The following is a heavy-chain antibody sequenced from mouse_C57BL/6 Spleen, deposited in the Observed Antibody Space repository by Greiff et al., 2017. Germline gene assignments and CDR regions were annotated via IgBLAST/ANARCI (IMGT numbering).Heavy chain of an antibody. V-gene: IGHV5-4*01. J-gene: IGHJ2*01. CDR1: GFTFSSYA. D-gene: IGHD1-1*01. CDR2: ISDGGSYT. Sequence: EVKLVESGGGLVKPGGSLKLSCAASGFTFSSYAMSWVRQTPEKRLEWVATISDGGSYTYYPDNVKGRFTISRDNAKNNLYLQMSHLKSEDTAMCYCARDYYGSFYYFDYWGQGTTLTVSS. CDR3: ARDYYGSFYYFDY.